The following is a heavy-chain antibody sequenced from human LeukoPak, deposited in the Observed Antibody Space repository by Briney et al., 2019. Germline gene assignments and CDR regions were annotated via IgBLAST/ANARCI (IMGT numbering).Heavy chain of an antibody. J-gene: IGHJ5*02. Sequence: ASVKVSCKASGYTFTSYGISWVRQAPGQGLEWMGWTSAYNGNTNYAQKLQGRVTMTTDTSTSTAYMELRSLRSDDTAVYYCARDIVVVPAAMPGNWFDPWGQGTLVTVSS. V-gene: IGHV1-18*01. CDR1: GYTFTSYG. CDR3: ARDIVVVPAAMPGNWFDP. CDR2: TSAYNGNT. D-gene: IGHD2-2*01.